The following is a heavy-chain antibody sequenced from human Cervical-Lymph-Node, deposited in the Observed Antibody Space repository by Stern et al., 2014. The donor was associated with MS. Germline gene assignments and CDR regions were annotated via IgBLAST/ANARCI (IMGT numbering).Heavy chain of an antibody. CDR3: ASAYSSSHYYFDY. Sequence: QLVQSGGGVVQPGRSLRLSCAASGFSFSRYAMHWVRQAPGKGLEWVALIWYDGSNPYYADSVTGRFTISRDNFRNTLYLQMNSLRAEDTAVYYCASAYSSSHYYFDYWGQGTLVTVSS. CDR2: IWYDGSNP. J-gene: IGHJ4*02. D-gene: IGHD6-13*01. V-gene: IGHV3-33*01. CDR1: GFSFSRYA.